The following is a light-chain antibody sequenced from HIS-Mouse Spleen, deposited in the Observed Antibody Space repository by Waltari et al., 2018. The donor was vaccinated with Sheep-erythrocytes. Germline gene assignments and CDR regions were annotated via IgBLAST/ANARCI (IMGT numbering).Light chain of an antibody. CDR2: EGS. CDR1: SSYAGSYNL. CDR3: CSYAGSSTPWV. V-gene: IGLV2-23*01. Sequence: QSALSQPASVSGSPGPSITISCTGTSSYAGSYNLVSWYPQHPSKPPKLMIYEGSNGPSGVSNRFSGSKSGNTASLTISGLQAEDEADYYCCSYAGSSTPWVFGGGTKLTVL. J-gene: IGLJ3*02.